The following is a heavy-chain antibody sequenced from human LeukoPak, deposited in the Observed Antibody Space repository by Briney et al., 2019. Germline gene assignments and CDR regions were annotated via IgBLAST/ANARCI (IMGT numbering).Heavy chain of an antibody. J-gene: IGHJ4*02. CDR2: ISAYNGNT. CDR1: GYTFTSYG. D-gene: IGHD2-2*01. V-gene: IGHV1-18*01. Sequence: ASVKVSCKASGYTFTSYGISWVRQAPGQGLEWMGWISAYNGNTDYAQKLQGRVTMTTDTSTSTAYMELRSLRSDDTAVYYCARDRRSGYCSSTSCYLYDYWGQGTLVTVSS. CDR3: ARDRRSGYCSSTSCYLYDY.